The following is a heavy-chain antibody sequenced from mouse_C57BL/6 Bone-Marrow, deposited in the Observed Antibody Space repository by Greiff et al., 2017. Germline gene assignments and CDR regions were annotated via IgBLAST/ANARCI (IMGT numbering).Heavy chain of an antibody. CDR1: GYTFTSYW. CDR2: LYPGSGST. CDR3: AREGDDYDEGYYAMDY. Sequence: QVQLQQPGAELVKPGASVKMSCKASGYTFTSYWITWVKQRPGQGLEWIGDLYPGSGSTNYNEKFKSKATLTVDTSSSTAYRQLSSLTSEDSAVYYCAREGDDYDEGYYAMDYWGQGTSVTVSS. D-gene: IGHD2-4*01. V-gene: IGHV1-55*01. J-gene: IGHJ4*01.